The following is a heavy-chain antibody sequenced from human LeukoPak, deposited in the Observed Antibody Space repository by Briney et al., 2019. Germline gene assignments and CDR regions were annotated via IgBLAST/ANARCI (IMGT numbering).Heavy chain of an antibody. D-gene: IGHD6-19*01. V-gene: IGHV3-23*01. J-gene: IGHJ4*02. CDR1: GFTFSNFA. CDR3: AKVYHDSGCLIDY. CDR2: IKNNGATT. Sequence: PGGSLRLSCAASGFTFSNFAMTWVRQAPGKGLEWVSTIKNNGATTDYADSVKGRFTISRDNSKNTLYLQMNSLRAEDTAVYYRAKVYHDSGCLIDYWGQGTLVTVSS.